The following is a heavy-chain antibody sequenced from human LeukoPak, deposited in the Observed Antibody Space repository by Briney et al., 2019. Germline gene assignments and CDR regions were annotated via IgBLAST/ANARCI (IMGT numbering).Heavy chain of an antibody. D-gene: IGHD3-10*02. CDR3: AELGITMIGGV. CDR2: MSGSGGNT. J-gene: IGHJ6*04. Sequence: GGSLRLSCAASGFTFSSYAMNWVRQVPGKGLEWVSGMSGSGGNTYYADSVKGRFTISRDNSKNTLYLQMNSLRAEDTAVYYCAELGITMIGGVWGKGTTVTISS. CDR1: GFTFSSYA. V-gene: IGHV3-23*01.